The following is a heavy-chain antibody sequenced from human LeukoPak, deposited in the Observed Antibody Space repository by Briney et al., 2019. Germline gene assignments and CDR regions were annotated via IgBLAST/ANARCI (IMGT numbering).Heavy chain of an antibody. V-gene: IGHV4-39*01. CDR1: GGSISSSSYY. CDR2: IYYSGST. D-gene: IGHD6-25*01. Sequence: SETLSLTCTVSGGSISSSSYYWGWIRQPPGNGLEWIGSIYYSGSTYYNPSLKSRVTISVDTSKNQFSLKLSSVTAADTAVYYCARTAAARPYYYYMDVWGKGTTVTVSS. J-gene: IGHJ6*03. CDR3: ARTAAARPYYYYMDV.